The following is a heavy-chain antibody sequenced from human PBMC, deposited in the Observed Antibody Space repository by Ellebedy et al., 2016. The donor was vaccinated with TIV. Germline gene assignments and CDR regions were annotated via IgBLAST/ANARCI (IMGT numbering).Heavy chain of an antibody. J-gene: IGHJ4*02. Sequence: GGSLRLSCEASGFTFSSYWMSWVRQAPGKGLEWVANIKQDGSEKYYVDSVKGRFTISRDNAKNSLYLQMNSLRAEDTAVYYCAGRAYNWNDGSLFDYWGQGTLVTVSS. CDR2: IKQDGSEK. V-gene: IGHV3-7*03. D-gene: IGHD1-1*01. CDR3: AGRAYNWNDGSLFDY. CDR1: GFTFSSYW.